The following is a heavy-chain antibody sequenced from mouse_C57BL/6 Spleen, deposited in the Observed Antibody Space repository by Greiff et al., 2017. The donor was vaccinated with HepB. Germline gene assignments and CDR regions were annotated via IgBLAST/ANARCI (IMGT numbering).Heavy chain of an antibody. CDR2: ISDGGSYT. V-gene: IGHV5-4*03. Sequence: DVKLQESGGGLVKPGGSLKLSCAASGFTFSSYAMSWVRQTPEKRLEWVATISDGGSYTYYPHNVKGRFTISRDNAKNNLYLQMSQLTSEDTAMYYCASFYYGSSPWFAYWGQGTLVTVSA. J-gene: IGHJ3*01. CDR1: GFTFSSYA. D-gene: IGHD1-1*01. CDR3: ASFYYGSSPWFAY.